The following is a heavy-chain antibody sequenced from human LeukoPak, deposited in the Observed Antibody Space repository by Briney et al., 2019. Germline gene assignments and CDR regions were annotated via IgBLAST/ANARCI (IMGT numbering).Heavy chain of an antibody. V-gene: IGHV3-7*01. CDR2: IKQDGSEK. J-gene: IGHJ4*02. D-gene: IGHD3-3*01. CDR1: GFTFSSYW. Sequence: GGSLRLSCAASGFTFSSYWMSWVRQAPGKGLEWVANIKQDGSEKYYVDSVKGRFTISRDNAKTSLYLQMNSLRAEDTAVYYCARDVDFGVVITFDYWGQGTLVTVSS. CDR3: ARDVDFGVVITFDY.